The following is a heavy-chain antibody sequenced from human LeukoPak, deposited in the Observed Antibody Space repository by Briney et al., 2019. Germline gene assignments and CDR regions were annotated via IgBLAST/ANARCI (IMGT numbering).Heavy chain of an antibody. CDR1: GFTFSRHW. V-gene: IGHV3-7*03. J-gene: IGHJ3*02. CDR3: ARERYGRDAFDI. CDR2: IKQDATDK. Sequence: PGGSLGLSCAASGFTFSRHWMSWVRQAPGKGLEWVANIKQDATDKYYVDSVEGRFTISRDNAKNLLYLQMNSLRAEDTAVYYCARERYGRDAFDIWGQGTMVTVSS. D-gene: IGHD4-17*01.